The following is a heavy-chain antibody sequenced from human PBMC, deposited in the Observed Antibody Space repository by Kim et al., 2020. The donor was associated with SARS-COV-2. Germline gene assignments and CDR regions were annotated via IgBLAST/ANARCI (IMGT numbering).Heavy chain of an antibody. Sequence: GGALRLSCAASGFTFSSYAMSWVRQAPGKGLEWVSSISGNGGSTYYADSVRGRFTISRDNSKNTLFLQMNNLRAEDTAVYYCAKGAGATFFFDYWGQGT. CDR1: GFTFSSYA. CDR2: ISGNGGST. CDR3: AKGAGATFFFDY. J-gene: IGHJ4*02. D-gene: IGHD6-19*01. V-gene: IGHV3-23*01.